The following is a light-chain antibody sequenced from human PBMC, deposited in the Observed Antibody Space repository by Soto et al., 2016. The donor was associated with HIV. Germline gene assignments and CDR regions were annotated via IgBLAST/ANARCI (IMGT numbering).Light chain of an antibody. CDR3: QVWDTRSDHVV. CDR2: DDR. J-gene: IGLJ2*01. CDR1: KIGSKS. Sequence: SYVLTQPPSLSVAPGQTARIICGGEKIGSKSVHWYQQKPGQAPVLVVYDDRDRPSGISERFSGSNSGSAATLTITRVEGGDEADYYCQVWDTRSDHVVFGGGTKVDRP. V-gene: IGLV3-21*02.